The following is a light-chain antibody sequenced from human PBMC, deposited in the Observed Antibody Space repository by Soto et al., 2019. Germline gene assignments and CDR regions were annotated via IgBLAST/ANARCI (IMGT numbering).Light chain of an antibody. CDR3: QQYYSTPQT. J-gene: IGKJ2*01. CDR1: QSVLYNSNDKNY. V-gene: IGKV4-1*01. CDR2: WAS. Sequence: DIVMTQSPDSLAVSLGERATINCKSSQSVLYNSNDKNYLAWYQQKPGQPPKLLIYWASTRESGVPDRFSSSGSGTDFTLTISSLQAEDVAVYYCQQYYSTPQTFGQGTKLEIK.